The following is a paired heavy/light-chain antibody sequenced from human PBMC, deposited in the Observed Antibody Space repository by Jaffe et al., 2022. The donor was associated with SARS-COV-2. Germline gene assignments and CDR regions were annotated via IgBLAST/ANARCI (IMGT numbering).Light chain of an antibody. V-gene: IGKV3-20*01. CDR1: QSVHSLS. Sequence: EVVLTQSPGTLSLSPGERATLSCRASQSVHSLSLTWYQQKSGQAPRLLIYGTSIRATGIPDRFSGSGSGTDFTLTISRLEPEDFAVYYCQQYGNSPPWTFGQGTKVEI. CDR2: GTS. J-gene: IGKJ1*01. CDR3: QQYGNSPPWT.
Heavy chain of an antibody. CDR2: IYYTGST. CDR3: ARWTTVMTTFDH. D-gene: IGHD4-17*01. V-gene: IGHV4-59*01. Sequence: QVQLQESGPGLVKPSETLSLTCTVSGGSINNYYWSWIRQPPGKGLEWVGYIYYTGSTNYNPSLNGRATTALDTSKNQFSLKLRSVTAADTAVYYCARWTTVMTTFDHWGQGTLVTVSS. CDR1: GGSINNYY. J-gene: IGHJ4*02.